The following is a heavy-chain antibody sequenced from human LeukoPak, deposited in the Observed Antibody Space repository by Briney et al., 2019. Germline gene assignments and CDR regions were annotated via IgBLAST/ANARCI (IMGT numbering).Heavy chain of an antibody. J-gene: IGHJ3*02. Sequence: SETLSLTCTVSGGSISSYYWSWIRQPPGKGLEWIGYIYYSGSTNCNPSLKSRVTISVDTSKNQFSLKLSSVTAADTAVYYCAGEMGKGYSYGYATNDAFDIWGQGTMVTVSS. D-gene: IGHD5-18*01. CDR1: GGSISSYY. CDR2: IYYSGST. CDR3: AGEMGKGYSYGYATNDAFDI. V-gene: IGHV4-59*01.